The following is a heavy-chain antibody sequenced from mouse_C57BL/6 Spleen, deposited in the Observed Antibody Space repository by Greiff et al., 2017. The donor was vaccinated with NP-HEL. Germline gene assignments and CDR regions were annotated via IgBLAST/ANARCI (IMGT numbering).Heavy chain of an antibody. Sequence: EVQLQQSVAELVRPGASVKLSCTASGFNIKNTYMHWVKQRPEQGLEWIGRIDPANGNTKYAPKFQGKATITADTSSNTAYLKLSSLPSEDTSIYYCARGDYYGSSRPFDYWGQGTTLTVSS. CDR3: ARGDYYGSSRPFDY. CDR2: IDPANGNT. CDR1: GFNIKNTY. J-gene: IGHJ2*01. D-gene: IGHD1-1*01. V-gene: IGHV14-3*01.